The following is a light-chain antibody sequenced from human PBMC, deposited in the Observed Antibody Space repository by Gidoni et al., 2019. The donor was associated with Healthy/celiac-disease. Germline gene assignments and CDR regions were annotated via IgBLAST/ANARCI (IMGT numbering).Light chain of an antibody. CDR3: QQYYSTPYT. Sequence: IVMTQSPDSLAVSLGERATINCKSSQRVLYISNNKNYLAWYQQKPGQPPKLLIYWETTRESGVPDRFSGSGSGTDFTLTISSLQAEDVAVYYCQQYYSTPYTFGQGTKMEIK. CDR1: QRVLYISNNKNY. J-gene: IGKJ2*01. CDR2: WET. V-gene: IGKV4-1*01.